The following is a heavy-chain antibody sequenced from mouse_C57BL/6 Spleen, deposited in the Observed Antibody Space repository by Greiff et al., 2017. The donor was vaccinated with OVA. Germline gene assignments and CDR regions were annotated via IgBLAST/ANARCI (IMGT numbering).Heavy chain of an antibody. CDR1: GYTFTSYW. D-gene: IGHD2-2*01. CDR3: ARRGRYGYDGRDYFDY. J-gene: IGHJ2*01. V-gene: IGHV1-69*01. Sequence: QVQLQQPGAELVMPGASVKLSCKASGYTFTSYWMHWVKQRPGQGLEWIGEIDPSDSYTNYNQKFKGKSTLTVDKSSSTAYMQLSSLTSEDSAVYYCARRGRYGYDGRDYFDYWGQGTTLTVSS. CDR2: IDPSDSYT.